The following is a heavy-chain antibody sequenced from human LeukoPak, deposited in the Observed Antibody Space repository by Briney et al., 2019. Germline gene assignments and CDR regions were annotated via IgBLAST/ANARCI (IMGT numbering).Heavy chain of an antibody. J-gene: IGHJ6*03. CDR2: IKQDGSEK. CDR1: GFTFSSYW. Sequence: GGSLRLSCAASGFTFSSYWMSWVRQAPGKGLEWVANIKQDGSEKYYVDFVKGRFTISRDNAKNSLYLQMNSLRAEDTAVYYCAREGAYDFWSGYYYYYYMDVWGKGTTVTVSS. V-gene: IGHV3-7*01. CDR3: AREGAYDFWSGYYYYYYMDV. D-gene: IGHD3-3*01.